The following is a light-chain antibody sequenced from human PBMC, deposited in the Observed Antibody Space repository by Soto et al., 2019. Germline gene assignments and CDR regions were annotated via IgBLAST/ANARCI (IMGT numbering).Light chain of an antibody. Sequence: DIQMTQSPSSLSASVGDTVTITCRASQSIRSWLAWYQQKPGTAPKLLIYRASSLESRIPSRFSGSGSGTEFALTISSLQPDDFATYYCQQYDSYPWTFGQGTKVEIK. J-gene: IGKJ1*01. CDR3: QQYDSYPWT. V-gene: IGKV1-5*03. CDR2: RAS. CDR1: QSIRSW.